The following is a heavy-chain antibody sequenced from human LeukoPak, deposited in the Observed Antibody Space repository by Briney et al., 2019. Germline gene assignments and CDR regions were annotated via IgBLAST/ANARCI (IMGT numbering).Heavy chain of an antibody. CDR3: ATIRDSSSWAFDY. CDR2: IKSKAGGGTP. J-gene: IGHJ4*02. Sequence: GGSLRLSCAASGFTFIDAWMSWVRQAPGKGLEWVGRIKSKAGGGTPVYAAPVKGRFTISRDDSQNTLYVQMDSLTTDDTAVYYCATIRDSSSWAFDYWGQGTLVTVSS. D-gene: IGHD6-13*01. CDR1: GFTFIDAW. V-gene: IGHV3-15*01.